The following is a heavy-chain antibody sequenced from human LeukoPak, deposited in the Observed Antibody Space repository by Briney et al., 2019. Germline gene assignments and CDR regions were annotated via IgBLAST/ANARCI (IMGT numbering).Heavy chain of an antibody. CDR1: GFTFSAYW. CDR2: IKQYGSDK. CDR3: ARKTVVGSYFDY. J-gene: IGHJ4*02. Sequence: GGSLRLSCAASGFTFSAYWMIWVRQAPGKGLEWVANIKQYGSDKYYVDSAKGRFTISRDNAKNSLYLQMNSLRAEATAVYYCARKTVVGSYFDYWGQGPPVTVSS. D-gene: IGHD4-23*01. V-gene: IGHV3-7*03.